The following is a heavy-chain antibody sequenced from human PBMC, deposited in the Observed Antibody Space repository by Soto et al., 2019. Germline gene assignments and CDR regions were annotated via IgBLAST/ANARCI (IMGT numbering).Heavy chain of an antibody. Sequence: GGSLRLSCAASGFIFTNYAMNWVRQAPGKGLEWVSGIGGRGNSAYYADSVQGRFTISRGNSKNTLSLQMSSLTADDTAIYYCVREGRGFFDFWGRGTMVTVSS. CDR1: GFIFTNYA. CDR2: IGGRGNSA. CDR3: VREGRGFFDF. D-gene: IGHD5-12*01. J-gene: IGHJ3*01. V-gene: IGHV3-23*01.